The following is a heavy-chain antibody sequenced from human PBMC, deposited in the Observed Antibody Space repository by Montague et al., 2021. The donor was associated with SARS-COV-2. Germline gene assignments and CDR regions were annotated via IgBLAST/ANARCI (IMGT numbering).Heavy chain of an antibody. V-gene: IGHV4-34*01. CDR1: GGSFSGYY. CDR3: ARWDPQTLTLIGLRGKSASDY. D-gene: IGHD4-23*01. CDR2: INHSGTI. J-gene: IGHJ4*02. Sequence: SETLSLTSAVYGGSFSGYYWTWIRQSAGKGLEWIAEINHSGTINYNFNPSLRSRVTISVDTSKSQFSLKLSSVTAADTGVYYCARWDPQTLTLIGLRGKSASDYWGQGTLVTVSS.